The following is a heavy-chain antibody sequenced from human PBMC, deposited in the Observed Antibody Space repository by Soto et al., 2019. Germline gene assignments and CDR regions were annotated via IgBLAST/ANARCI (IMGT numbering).Heavy chain of an antibody. CDR2: VSYNGRKE. V-gene: IGHV3-30*18. CDR3: AKVAPRGEVPAALNFYH. Sequence: GVSMRLPCVASGFPFSNYGMHWVRQAPDKKMQWVALVSYNGRKEYYADSVKGRFSISRDNSKNTLYVQMNTLRDEDTAVYYCAKVAPRGEVPAALNFYHSGRGTMVTVSS. CDR1: GFPFSNYG. J-gene: IGHJ4*02. D-gene: IGHD2-2*01.